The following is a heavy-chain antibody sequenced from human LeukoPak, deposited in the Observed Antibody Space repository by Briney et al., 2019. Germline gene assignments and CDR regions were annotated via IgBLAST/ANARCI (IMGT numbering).Heavy chain of an antibody. CDR3: ARATDDIVVVGEGGIDY. CDR1: GLTFSSCA. D-gene: IGHD2-15*01. J-gene: IGHJ4*02. V-gene: IGHV3-30*04. Sequence: PGGSLRLSCAASGLTFSSCAMHWVRQAPGKGLEWVAVISYDGSNKYYADSVKGRFTISRDNSKNTLYLQMNSLRAEDTAVYYCARATDDIVVVGEGGIDYWGQGTLVTVSS. CDR2: ISYDGSNK.